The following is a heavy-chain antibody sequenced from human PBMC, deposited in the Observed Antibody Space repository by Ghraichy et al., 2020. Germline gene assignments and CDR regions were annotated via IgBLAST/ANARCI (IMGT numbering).Heavy chain of an antibody. Sequence: GESLNISCAASGFTFSNVWMNWVRQAPGKGLEGVARVKSKTNDGPTYYAAPVKGRFTISRDDSKNTIYLQMNSLKTEDTAVYYCTTDFYSGYFGGWGQGTLVTVSS. CDR2: VKSKTNDGPT. D-gene: IGHD5-12*01. CDR3: TTDFYSGYFGG. J-gene: IGHJ4*02. V-gene: IGHV3-15*01. CDR1: GFTFSNVW.